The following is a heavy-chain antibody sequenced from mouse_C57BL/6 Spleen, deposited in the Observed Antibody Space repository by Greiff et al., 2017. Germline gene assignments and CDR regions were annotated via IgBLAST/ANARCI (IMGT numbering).Heavy chain of an antibody. D-gene: IGHD1-1*01. CDR3: ATPFRYGSSSYAMDY. V-gene: IGHV3-6*01. Sequence: EVKLVESGPGLVKPSQSLSLTCSVTGYSITSGYYWNWIRQFPGNKLEWMGYISYDGSNNYNPSLKNRISITRDTSKNQFFLKLNSVTTEDTATYYCATPFRYGSSSYAMDYWGQGTSVTVSS. J-gene: IGHJ4*01. CDR1: GYSITSGYY. CDR2: ISYDGSN.